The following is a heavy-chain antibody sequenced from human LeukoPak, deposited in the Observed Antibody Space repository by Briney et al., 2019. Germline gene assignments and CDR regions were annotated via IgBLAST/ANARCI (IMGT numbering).Heavy chain of an antibody. CDR3: ARAAFANYYYYYYMDV. CDR2: IKQDGSEK. D-gene: IGHD3-16*01. Sequence: GGSLRLSCAASGFTFSSYWMSWVRQAPGKGLEWVANIKQDGSEKYYVDPVKGRFTISRDNAKNSLYLQMNSLRAEDTAVYYCARAAFANYYYYYYMDVWGKGTTVTVSS. J-gene: IGHJ6*03. CDR1: GFTFSSYW. V-gene: IGHV3-7*01.